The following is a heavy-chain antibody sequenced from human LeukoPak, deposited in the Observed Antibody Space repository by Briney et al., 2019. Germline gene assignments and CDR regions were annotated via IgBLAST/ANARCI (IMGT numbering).Heavy chain of an antibody. Sequence: SETLSLTCTVSDGSISSYHWSWIRQPPGKGLEWIGYIYYSGSTSYNPSLKSRVTISLDTSKNQLSLKVSSVTAADTAVYYCARDVGRGYNWNSFDYWGQGTLVTVSS. CDR3: ARDVGRGYNWNSFDY. J-gene: IGHJ4*02. D-gene: IGHD1-7*01. CDR2: IYYSGST. CDR1: DGSISSYH. V-gene: IGHV4-59*01.